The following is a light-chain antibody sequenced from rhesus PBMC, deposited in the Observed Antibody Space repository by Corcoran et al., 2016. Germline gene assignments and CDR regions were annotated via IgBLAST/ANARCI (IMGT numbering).Light chain of an antibody. Sequence: DIQMTQSPSSLSASVGDTVTITCRASQGISSWLAWDQQKPGKAPKLLIYKASSLQSGVPSRFSGSGAGTDFTLTNSILLSEDFAAYYCQQYSSRPPTFGGVTKVELK. CDR2: KAS. J-gene: IGKJ4*01. CDR1: QGISSW. V-gene: IGKV1-22*01. CDR3: QQYSSRPPT.